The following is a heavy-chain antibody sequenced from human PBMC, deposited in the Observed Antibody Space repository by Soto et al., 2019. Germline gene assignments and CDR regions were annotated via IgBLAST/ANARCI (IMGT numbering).Heavy chain of an antibody. J-gene: IGHJ6*02. CDR3: ARTLPGDDYYYYYGMDV. CDR2: ISYDGSNK. V-gene: IGHV3-30-3*01. D-gene: IGHD3-10*01. CDR1: GFTFSSYA. Sequence: GGSLRLSCAASGFTFSSYAMHWVRQAPGKGLEWVAVISYDGSNKYYADSVKGRFTISRDNSKNTLYLQMNSLRAEDTAVYYCARTLPGDDYYYYYGMDVWGQGTTVTVPS.